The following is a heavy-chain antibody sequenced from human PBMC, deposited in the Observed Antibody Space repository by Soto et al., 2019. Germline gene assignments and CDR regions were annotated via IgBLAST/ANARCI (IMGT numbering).Heavy chain of an antibody. CDR2: INPNTGGT. Sequence: QVHLVQSGGEVKKPGASVKVSCKASGCTFTDYYIHWVRQAPGQGLEWMGWINPNTGGTSFAQKFLGGVTMTRDTSISTVYMELTTLKFDDTAMYFCARRVFRGALDYWGQGTLVTVSS. J-gene: IGHJ4*02. CDR3: ARRVFRGALDY. D-gene: IGHD4-17*01. V-gene: IGHV1-2*02. CDR1: GCTFTDYY.